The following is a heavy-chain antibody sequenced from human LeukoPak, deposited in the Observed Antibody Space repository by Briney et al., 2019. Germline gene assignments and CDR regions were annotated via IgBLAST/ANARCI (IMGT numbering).Heavy chain of an antibody. Sequence: GGSLRLSCAASGFTFSSYGMHWVRQAPGKGLEWVAVIWYDGSNKYYADSVKGRFTISRDNSKNTLYLQMNSLRAEDTAVYYCARGVLDPYCGGDCYSLALYYYYYYGMDVWGQGTTVTVSS. V-gene: IGHV3-33*01. CDR2: IWYDGSNK. J-gene: IGHJ6*02. CDR1: GFTFSSYG. CDR3: ARGVLDPYCGGDCYSLALYYYYYYGMDV. D-gene: IGHD2-21*02.